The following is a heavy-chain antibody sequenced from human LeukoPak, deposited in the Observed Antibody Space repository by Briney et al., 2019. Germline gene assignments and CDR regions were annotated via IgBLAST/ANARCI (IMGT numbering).Heavy chain of an antibody. D-gene: IGHD5-24*01. CDR2: IYYSGST. CDR1: GGSISSYY. V-gene: IGHV4-59*08. Sequence: PSETLSLTCAVSGGSISSYYWSWIRQPPGKGLEWIGYIYYSGSTNYNPSLKSRVTISVDTSNNQFSLKLSSVTAADTAVYYCARLLKDGYKSFYFDYWGQGTLVTVSS. J-gene: IGHJ4*02. CDR3: ARLLKDGYKSFYFDY.